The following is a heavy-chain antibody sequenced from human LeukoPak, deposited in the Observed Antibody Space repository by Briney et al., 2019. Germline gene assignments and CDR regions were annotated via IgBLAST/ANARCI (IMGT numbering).Heavy chain of an antibody. CDR2: IYYSGST. D-gene: IGHD3-10*01. V-gene: IGHV4-39*07. J-gene: IGHJ4*02. Sequence: PSETLSLTCTVSGGSISSSSYYWGWIRQPPGKGLEWIGSIYYSGSTYYNPSLKSRVTISVDTSKNQFSLKLSSVTAADTAVYYCARGTYGSGSYYSGWGQGTLVTVSS. CDR3: ARGTYGSGSYYSG. CDR1: GGSISSSSYY.